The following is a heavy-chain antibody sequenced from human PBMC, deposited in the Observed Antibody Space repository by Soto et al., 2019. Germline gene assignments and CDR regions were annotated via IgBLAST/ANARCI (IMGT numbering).Heavy chain of an antibody. CDR1: GFTFSDYY. Sequence: QVQLVESGGGLVKPGGSLRLSCAASGFTFSDYYMSWIRQAPGKGQELVSYISSSGSTVYYADSVTGRFTISRDNAKNSLYLQMNSLRAENTAVYYCATEYQLPRWGDYYYYGMDVWGQGTTVTVSS. CDR3: ATEYQLPRWGDYYYYGMDV. CDR2: ISSSGSTV. V-gene: IGHV3-11*01. D-gene: IGHD2-2*01. J-gene: IGHJ6*02.